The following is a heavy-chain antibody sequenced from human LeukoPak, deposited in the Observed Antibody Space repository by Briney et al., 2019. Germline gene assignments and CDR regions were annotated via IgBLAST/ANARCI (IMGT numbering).Heavy chain of an antibody. CDR2: IYYSGST. CDR3: ASWGSSSWYFGDYYYYMDV. Sequence: SETLSLTCTVSGGSISSYYWGWIRQPPGKGLEWIGSIYYSGSTYYNPSLKSRVTISVDTSKNQFSLKLSSVTAADTAVYYCASWGSSSWYFGDYYYYMDVWGKGTTVTVSS. D-gene: IGHD6-13*01. V-gene: IGHV4-39*01. CDR1: GGSISSYY. J-gene: IGHJ6*03.